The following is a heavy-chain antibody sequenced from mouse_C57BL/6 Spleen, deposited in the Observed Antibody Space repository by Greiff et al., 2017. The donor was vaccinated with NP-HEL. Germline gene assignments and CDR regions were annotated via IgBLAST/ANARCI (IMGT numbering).Heavy chain of an antibody. CDR3: AREDYDVMDY. Sequence: VQLQQSGPELVKPGASVKISCKASGYTFTDYYMNWVKQSHGKSLEWIGDINPNNGGTSYNQKFKGKATLTVDKSSSTAYMELRSLTSEDSAVYYCAREDYDVMDYWGQGTSVTVSS. J-gene: IGHJ4*01. CDR1: GYTFTDYY. CDR2: INPNNGGT. V-gene: IGHV1-26*01.